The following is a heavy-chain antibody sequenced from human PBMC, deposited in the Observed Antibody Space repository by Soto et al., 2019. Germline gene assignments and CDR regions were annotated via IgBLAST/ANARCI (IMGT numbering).Heavy chain of an antibody. CDR3: TGLYSPSQR. Sequence: EMQLVESGGGVVQPGGSLKLSCVASGFSFRDSSIHWVRQASGKGLEWVGRIRDKSNSYATAYATSVKGRFSISRADSQNTAYLQMNSLQTEDRAVYYCTGLYSPSQRWGQGTLVTVSS. V-gene: IGHV3-73*02. CDR2: IRDKSNSYAT. J-gene: IGHJ4*02. CDR1: GFSFRDSS. D-gene: IGHD2-21*01.